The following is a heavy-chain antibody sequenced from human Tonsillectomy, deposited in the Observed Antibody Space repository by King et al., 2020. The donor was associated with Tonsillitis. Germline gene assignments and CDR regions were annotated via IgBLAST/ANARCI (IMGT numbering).Heavy chain of an antibody. V-gene: IGHV3-23*04. CDR2: ISGSGAST. CDR1: GCTFSTYA. CDR3: AKAMGYSYLYYFDY. J-gene: IGHJ4*02. D-gene: IGHD5-18*01. Sequence: VQLVESGGGLVQPGGSLRLSCAASGCTFSTYAMSWVRQAPGKGLEWVSAISGSGASTYYADSVRGRFTISRDNSKNTLYLEMNSLRAEDTAVYNCAKAMGYSYLYYFDYWGQGTLVTVSS.